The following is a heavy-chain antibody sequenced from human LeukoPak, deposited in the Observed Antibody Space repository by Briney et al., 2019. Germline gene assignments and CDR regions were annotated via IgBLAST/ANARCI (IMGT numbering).Heavy chain of an antibody. CDR2: INPNSGGT. J-gene: IGHJ4*02. CDR1: GYTFTSYY. Sequence: ASVKVSCKASGYTFTSYYMHWVRQAPGQGLEWMGWINPNSGGTNYAQKFQGRVTMTRDTSISTAYMELRSLRSDDTAVYYCAREDYDSSGYYPAPDYWGQGTLVTVSS. D-gene: IGHD3-22*01. V-gene: IGHV1-2*02. CDR3: AREDYDSSGYYPAPDY.